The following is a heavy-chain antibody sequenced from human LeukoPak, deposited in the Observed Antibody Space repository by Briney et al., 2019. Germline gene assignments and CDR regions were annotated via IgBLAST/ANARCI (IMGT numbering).Heavy chain of an antibody. V-gene: IGHV4-34*01. CDR3: ARDHGGVLVRGVIDY. CDR1: GGSFSTYY. D-gene: IGHD3-10*01. J-gene: IGHJ4*02. CDR2: IYHTGST. Sequence: SETLSLTCAVYGGSFSTYYWSWIRQPPGKGLEWIGDIYHTGSTTYSPSLKSRVTISVDTSKKQFSLSLTSVTAADTAVYYCARDHGGVLVRGVIDYWGQGTLVTVSS.